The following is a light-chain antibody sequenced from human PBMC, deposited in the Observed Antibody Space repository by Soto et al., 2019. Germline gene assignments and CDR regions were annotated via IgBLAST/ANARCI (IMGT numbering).Light chain of an antibody. J-gene: IGKJ1*01. CDR1: QSVSSN. Sequence: EIVMTQSPATLSVSPGERATLSCRASQSVSSNLAWYQQKPGQAPRLLIYGASTRATGIPARFSGSGSGTESTLTISSLKSEEFAVYYCQQYNNRWTFGQGTKVDIK. CDR3: QQYNNRWT. CDR2: GAS. V-gene: IGKV3-15*01.